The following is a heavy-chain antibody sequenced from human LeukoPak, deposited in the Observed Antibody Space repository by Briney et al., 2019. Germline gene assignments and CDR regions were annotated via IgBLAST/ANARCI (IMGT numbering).Heavy chain of an antibody. CDR1: GFTFSSYW. Sequence: PGGSLRLSCAASGFTFSSYWMNWARQAPGKGLEWVSAISGSGGSTYYADSVKGRFTISRDNSKNTLYLQMNSLRAEDTAVYYCAKVLRGYAAGYWFDPWGQGTLVTVSS. J-gene: IGHJ5*02. CDR2: ISGSGGST. CDR3: AKVLRGYAAGYWFDP. D-gene: IGHD2-8*01. V-gene: IGHV3-23*01.